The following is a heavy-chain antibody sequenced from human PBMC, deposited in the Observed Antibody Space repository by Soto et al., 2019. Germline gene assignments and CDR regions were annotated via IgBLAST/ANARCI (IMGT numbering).Heavy chain of an antibody. CDR2: INAHSGGT. V-gene: IGHV1-2*02. D-gene: IGHD6-6*01. Sequence: VASVKVSCKASGFSFTGYYIHWLRQAPGQGREWMGWINAHSGGTEYAQKFQGRVTLTRDTSIATAYLTLTSLTSDDTALYYCAKDLTRQLAYWLDPWGQGXQVTVSS. J-gene: IGHJ5*02. CDR3: AKDLTRQLAYWLDP. CDR1: GFSFTGYY.